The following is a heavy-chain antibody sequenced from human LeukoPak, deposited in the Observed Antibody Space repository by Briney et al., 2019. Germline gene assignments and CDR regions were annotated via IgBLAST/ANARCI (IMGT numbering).Heavy chain of an antibody. CDR2: ISGYNGNT. J-gene: IGHJ4*02. D-gene: IGHD2-8*01. CDR1: GYTFTSYG. Sequence: ASVKVSRKASGYTFTSYGISWVRQAPGQGLEWMGWISGYNGNTNYAQNLLGRVTMTTDTSTSTAYMELRSLRSDDTAVYYCAREGSSLYFGIDYWGQGTLVTVSS. V-gene: IGHV1-18*01. CDR3: AREGSSLYFGIDY.